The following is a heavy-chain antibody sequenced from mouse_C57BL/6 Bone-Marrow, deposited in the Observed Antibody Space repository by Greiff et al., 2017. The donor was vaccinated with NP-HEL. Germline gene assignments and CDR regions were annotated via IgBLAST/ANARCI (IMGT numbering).Heavy chain of an antibody. J-gene: IGHJ2*01. CDR3: ARGYNWDCYFDC. CDR1: GYAFSSYW. Sequence: VHLVESGAELVKPGASVKISCKASGYAFSSYWMNWVKQRPGKGLEWIGLIYPGDGDTNYNGKFKGKATLTADKSSSTAYMQLNSLTSEDSAVYLCARGYNWDCYFDCWRRDTTLSVSS. V-gene: IGHV1-80*01. CDR2: IYPGDGDT. D-gene: IGHD4-1*01.